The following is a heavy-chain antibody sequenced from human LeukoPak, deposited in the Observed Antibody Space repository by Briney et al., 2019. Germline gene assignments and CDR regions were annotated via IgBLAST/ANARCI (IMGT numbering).Heavy chain of an antibody. Sequence: GGSLRLSCAASGFTFSNYEMNWVCQAPGKGLEWVSYISSSGSTIYYADSVRGRFTVSRDNAKNSLSLQMNSLRAEDTAVYYCARVRAAYYYGMDVWGQGTTVTVSS. CDR3: ARVRAAYYYGMDV. V-gene: IGHV3-48*03. J-gene: IGHJ6*02. CDR1: GFTFSNYE. CDR2: ISSSGSTI.